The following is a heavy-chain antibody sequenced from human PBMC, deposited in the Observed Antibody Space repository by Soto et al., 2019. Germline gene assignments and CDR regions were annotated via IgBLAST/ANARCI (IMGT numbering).Heavy chain of an antibody. CDR1: GYSFTSYW. V-gene: IGHV5-10-1*01. D-gene: IGHD6-6*01. CDR2: IDPSDSYT. Sequence: GESLKISCKGSGYSFTSYWISWVRQMPGKGLEWMGRIDPSDSYTNYSPSFQGHVTISADKSISTAYLQWSSLKASDTAMYYCARQAVEQLPRYYYYYDMDVWGQGTTVTVSS. CDR3: ARQAVEQLPRYYYYYDMDV. J-gene: IGHJ6*02.